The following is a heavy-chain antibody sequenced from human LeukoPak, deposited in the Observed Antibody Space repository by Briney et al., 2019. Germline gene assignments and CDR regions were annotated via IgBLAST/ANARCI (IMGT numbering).Heavy chain of an antibody. CDR2: IIPTFGTA. CDR1: GGTFSSYA. D-gene: IGHD2-2*01. Sequence: SVKVSCKASGGTFSSYAISWVRQAPGQGLEWMGGIIPTFGTANYAQKFQGRVTITADESTSTAYMELSSLRSEDTAVYYCARSRLAGDIVVVQNQYYFDYWGQGTLVTVSS. V-gene: IGHV1-69*01. J-gene: IGHJ4*02. CDR3: ARSRLAGDIVVVQNQYYFDY.